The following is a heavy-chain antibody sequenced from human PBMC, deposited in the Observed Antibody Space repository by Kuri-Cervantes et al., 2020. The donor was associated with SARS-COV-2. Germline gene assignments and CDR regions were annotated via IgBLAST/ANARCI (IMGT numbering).Heavy chain of an antibody. V-gene: IGHV4-38-2*02. Sequence: SETLFPTCSDSGYSISSGHYWGWIRQLPGKGLEWIGSIFRSGSAFYNLSLKGRVTMSVDTSKNQFSLKLSSVTAADTAVYYCARLGDSSGYYYVGWFDPWGQGTRVTVSS. CDR1: GYSISSGHY. CDR3: ARLGDSSGYYYVGWFDP. CDR2: IFRSGSA. D-gene: IGHD3-22*01. J-gene: IGHJ5*02.